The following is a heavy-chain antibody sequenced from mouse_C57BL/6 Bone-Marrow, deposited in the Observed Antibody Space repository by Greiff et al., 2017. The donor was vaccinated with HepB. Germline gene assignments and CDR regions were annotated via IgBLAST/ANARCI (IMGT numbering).Heavy chain of an antibody. D-gene: IGHD2-4*01. CDR3: ARLGITTLYYYAMDY. CDR1: GYTFTSYW. CDR2: IDPKSGGT. Sequence: QVQLKQPGAELVKPGASVKLSCKASGYTFTSYWMHWVKQRPGRGLEWIGRIDPKSGGTKYNEKFKSKATLTVDKPSSTAYMQLSSLTSEDSAVYYCARLGITTLYYYAMDYWGQGTSVTVSS. J-gene: IGHJ4*01. V-gene: IGHV1-72*01.